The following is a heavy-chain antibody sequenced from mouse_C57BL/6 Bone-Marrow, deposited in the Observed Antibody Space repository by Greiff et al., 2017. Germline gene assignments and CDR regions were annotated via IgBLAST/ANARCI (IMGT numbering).Heavy chain of an antibody. J-gene: IGHJ1*03. Sequence: EVQLQQSGPGLAKPSQTLSLTCSVTGYSITSDYWNWIRKFPGNTLEYMGYISYSGSTYYNPSLKSRIYITRDTSKNQYYLQLTSVTTEDTATYYCARGIRLLRYWYFDVWGTGTTVTVSS. CDR1: GYSITSDY. CDR3: ARGIRLLRYWYFDV. CDR2: ISYSGST. V-gene: IGHV3-8*01. D-gene: IGHD1-1*01.